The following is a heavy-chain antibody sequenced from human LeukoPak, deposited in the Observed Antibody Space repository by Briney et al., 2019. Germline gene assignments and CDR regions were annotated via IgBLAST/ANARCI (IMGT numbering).Heavy chain of an antibody. D-gene: IGHD2-2*01. V-gene: IGHV4-30-2*01. CDR3: ARESSTSAGIFDY. Sequence: PSETLSLTCTVSGGSISSGGYYWSWIRQPPGKGLEWIGYIYYSGSTYYNSSLKSRVTISVDRSKNQFSLKLSSVTAADTAVYYCARESSTSAGIFDYWGQGTLVTVSS. J-gene: IGHJ4*02. CDR1: GGSISSGGYY. CDR2: IYYSGST.